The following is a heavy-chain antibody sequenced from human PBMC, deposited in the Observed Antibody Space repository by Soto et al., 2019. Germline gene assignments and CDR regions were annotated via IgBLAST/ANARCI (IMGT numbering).Heavy chain of an antibody. V-gene: IGHV3-30*18. Sequence: GRSLRLSCAASGFTFSSYGMHWVRQAPGKGLEWVAVISYDGSNKYYADSVKGRFTISRDNSKNTLYLQMNSLRAEDTAVYYCAKEGSGSYLRNGMDVWGQGTTVTVSS. CDR3: AKEGSGSYLRNGMDV. J-gene: IGHJ6*02. D-gene: IGHD1-26*01. CDR1: GFTFSSYG. CDR2: ISYDGSNK.